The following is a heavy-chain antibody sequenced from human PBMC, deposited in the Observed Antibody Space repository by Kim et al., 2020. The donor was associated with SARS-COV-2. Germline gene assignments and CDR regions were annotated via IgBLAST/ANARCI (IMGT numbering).Heavy chain of an antibody. CDR2: INVGTGDT. D-gene: IGHD1-26*01. CDR3: ARGNSGSSYARIDY. J-gene: IGHJ4*02. CDR1: GYTFTAYG. Sequence: ASVKVSCKASGYTFTAYGMNWVRQAPGQRLEWMGWINVGTGDTKYSRKSQDRVTITTDTSASTAYVELRSLRSEDTAVYYCARGNSGSSYARIDYWGQGTLVTVSS. V-gene: IGHV1-3*01.